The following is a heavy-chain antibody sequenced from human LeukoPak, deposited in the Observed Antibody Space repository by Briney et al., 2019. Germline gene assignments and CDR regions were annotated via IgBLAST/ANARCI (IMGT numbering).Heavy chain of an antibody. V-gene: IGHV3-23*01. J-gene: IGHJ4*02. Sequence: GGSLRLSCAASGFTFSSYGMHWVRQAPGKGLEWVSAISGSGGSTYYADSVKGRFTISRDNSKNTLYLQMNSLRAEDTAVYYCAKDKSSGTFDYWGQGTLVTVSS. CDR2: ISGSGGST. CDR1: GFTFSSYG. CDR3: AKDKSSGTFDY.